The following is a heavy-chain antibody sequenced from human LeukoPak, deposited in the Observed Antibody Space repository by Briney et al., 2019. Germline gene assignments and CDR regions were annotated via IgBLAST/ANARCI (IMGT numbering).Heavy chain of an antibody. CDR2: ISGSGGST. CDR1: GFTFSRYA. D-gene: IGHD4-17*01. Sequence: GGSLRLSCAASGFTFSRYAMTWIRQAPGKGLEWVSAISGSGGSTYYTDSVKGRFTISRDNSKNTLYLQMGSLRAEDMAVYYCARGNDYGDYSAAVWGQGTLVTVSS. CDR3: ARGNDYGDYSAAV. J-gene: IGHJ4*02. V-gene: IGHV3-23*01.